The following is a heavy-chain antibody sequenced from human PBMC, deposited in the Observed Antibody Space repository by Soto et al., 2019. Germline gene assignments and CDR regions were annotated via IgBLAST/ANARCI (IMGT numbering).Heavy chain of an antibody. CDR2: ISSSSSTI. CDR3: AREGLTGDFRRYGAFDI. J-gene: IGHJ3*02. CDR1: GFTFSSYS. D-gene: IGHD7-27*01. Sequence: GGSLRLSCAASGFTFSSYSMNWVRQAPGKGLEWVSYISSSSSTIYYAESVKGRFTISRDNAKNSLYLQMNSLRAEDTAVYYCAREGLTGDFRRYGAFDIWGQGTMVTVSS. V-gene: IGHV3-48*04.